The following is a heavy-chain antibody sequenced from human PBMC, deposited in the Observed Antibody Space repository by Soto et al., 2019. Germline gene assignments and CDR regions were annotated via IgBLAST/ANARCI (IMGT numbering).Heavy chain of an antibody. CDR2: ISGSGGGT. Sequence: EVQLLESGGGLVQPGGSLRLSCGASGFTFSTYAMNWVRQAPGKGLEWVAAISGSGGGTYYADSVKGRFTISRDNSKNSLFLHMNGLRAEDRAVYFCAKGGRIVATTYNLDVWGQGTTVAVSS. CDR3: AKGGRIVATTYNLDV. V-gene: IGHV3-23*01. J-gene: IGHJ6*02. CDR1: GFTFSTYA. D-gene: IGHD1-26*01.